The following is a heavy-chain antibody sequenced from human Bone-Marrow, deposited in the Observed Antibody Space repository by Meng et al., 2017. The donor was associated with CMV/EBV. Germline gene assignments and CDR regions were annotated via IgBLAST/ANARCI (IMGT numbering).Heavy chain of an antibody. J-gene: IGHJ4*02. Sequence: FTFSSDGMHWVRQDPGKGLEWVAVISFDGNNRYHAESVKGRFTISRDNSRNTVDLQMNSLRVEDRAVYYCVRDPGYCSSTTCRPRLDFWGQGTLVTVSS. CDR3: VRDPGYCSSTTCRPRLDF. CDR2: ISFDGNNR. D-gene: IGHD2-2*01. V-gene: IGHV3-30*03. CDR1: FTFSSDG.